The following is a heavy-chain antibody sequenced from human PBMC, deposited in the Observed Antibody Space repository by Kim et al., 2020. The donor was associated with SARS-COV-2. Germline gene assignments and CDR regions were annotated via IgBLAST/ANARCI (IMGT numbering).Heavy chain of an antibody. J-gene: IGHJ6*02. CDR2: ISYDGSNK. CDR3: AKDQGVLRFLEWLCMDV. CDR1: GFTFSSYG. D-gene: IGHD3-3*01. Sequence: GGSLRLSCAASGFTFSSYGMHWVRQAPGKGLEWVAVISYDGSNKYYADSVKGRFTISRDNSKNTLYLQMNSLRAEDTAVYYCAKDQGVLRFLEWLCMDVWGQGTRVTVSS. V-gene: IGHV3-30*18.